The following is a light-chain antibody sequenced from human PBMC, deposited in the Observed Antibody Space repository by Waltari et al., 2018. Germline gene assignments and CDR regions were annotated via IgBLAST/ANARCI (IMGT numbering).Light chain of an antibody. CDR1: TLRRHL. V-gene: IGLV3-19*01. CDR3: NSRDSSGDRLV. J-gene: IGLJ3*02. Sequence: SSELTQDPAVSVALGQTVRITCQGDTLRRHLASLFQQKPGQTPVVVVHGEHNRPPGIPDRFSVSRSGNTVSLTIAGVQAEDEADYYCNSRDSSGDRLVFGGGTKLTVL. CDR2: GEH.